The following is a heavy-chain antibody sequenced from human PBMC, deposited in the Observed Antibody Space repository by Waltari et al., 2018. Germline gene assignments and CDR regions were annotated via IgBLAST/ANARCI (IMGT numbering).Heavy chain of an antibody. CDR2: ISAYKGNT. CDR3: ARDHVREADLWSGPGADY. V-gene: IGHV1-18*01. J-gene: IGHJ4*02. D-gene: IGHD3-3*01. Sequence: QVQLVQSGAEVKKPGASVKVSCKASGYTFTSYGISWGRQAPGQGLEWMGWISAYKGNTNHAQKLQGRVTMTTDTSTSTAYMELRSLRSDDTAVYDCARDHVREADLWSGPGADYWGQGTLVTVSS. CDR1: GYTFTSYG.